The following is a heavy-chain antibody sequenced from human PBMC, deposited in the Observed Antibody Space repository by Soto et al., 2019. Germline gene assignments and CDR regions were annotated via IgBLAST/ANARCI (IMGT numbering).Heavy chain of an antibody. CDR2: ISGYNGNT. Sequence: QIQLVQSGAAVKNPGASVTVSCQASGYTFKNYGIIWVRQAPGQGLEWVGWISGYNGNTKYEKKFQGRVTLTTETSTSTAYMELRSLRSDDTAVYYCARPFYGDHGIVDYWGQGTLVTVSS. CDR1: GYTFKNYG. V-gene: IGHV1-18*01. D-gene: IGHD4-17*01. CDR3: ARPFYGDHGIVDY. J-gene: IGHJ4*02.